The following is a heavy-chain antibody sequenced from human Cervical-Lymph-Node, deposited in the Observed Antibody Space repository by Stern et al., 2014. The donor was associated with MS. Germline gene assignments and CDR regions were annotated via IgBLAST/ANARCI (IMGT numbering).Heavy chain of an antibody. V-gene: IGHV4-61*02. J-gene: IGHJ4*02. Sequence: VQMQESGPGLVKPSQTLSLTCTVSGAPIRSGHYYWTWILQPAGTGMEWLGRISPPEITNYTPPLKSRFPMSVTTSKTHFSLPLPSVPAADTAVYYCARARGQTLFDYWGQGTLVTVSS. CDR1: GAPIRSGHYY. CDR3: ARARGQTLFDY. CDR2: ISPPEIT.